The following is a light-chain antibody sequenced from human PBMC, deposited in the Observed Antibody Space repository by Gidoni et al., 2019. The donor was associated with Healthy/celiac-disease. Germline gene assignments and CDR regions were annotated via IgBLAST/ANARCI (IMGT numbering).Light chain of an antibody. CDR3: QSADSSGTYWV. CDR2: KDS. CDR1: ALPKQY. J-gene: IGLJ3*02. V-gene: IGLV3-25*03. Sequence: SYELTQPPSVSVSPGQTARITCPGDALPKQYAYWYQQKPGQAPVLVIYKDSERPSGIPERFSGSSSGTTVTLTISGVQAEDEADYYCQSADSSGTYWVFGGGTKLTV.